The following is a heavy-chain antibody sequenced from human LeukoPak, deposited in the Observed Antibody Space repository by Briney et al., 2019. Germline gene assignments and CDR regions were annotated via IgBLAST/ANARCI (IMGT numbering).Heavy chain of an antibody. J-gene: IGHJ4*02. V-gene: IGHV3-48*01. CDR1: GFTFSSYS. CDR2: ISSSSSTI. CDR3: ASQDGYNLRETYYLDY. Sequence: GGSLRLSCAASGFTFSSYSMNWVRQAPGKGLEWVSYISSSSSTIYYADSVKGRFTISRDNSKNTMFLQMNSLRAEDTAVYYCASQDGYNLRETYYLDYWGQGTLATVSS. D-gene: IGHD5-24*01.